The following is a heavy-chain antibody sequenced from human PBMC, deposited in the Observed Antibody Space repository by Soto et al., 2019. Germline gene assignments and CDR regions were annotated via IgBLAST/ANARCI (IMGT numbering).Heavy chain of an antibody. J-gene: IGHJ4*02. D-gene: IGHD4-4*01. V-gene: IGHV1-58*02. Sequence: VKVSCKASGFTFTSSAMQWVRQARGQRLEWIGWIVVGSGNTNYAQKFQERVTITRDMSTSTAYMELSSLRSEDTAVYYCAAGYYSNYEFDYWGQGTLVTVSS. CDR3: AAGYYSNYEFDY. CDR1: GFTFTSSA. CDR2: IVVGSGNT.